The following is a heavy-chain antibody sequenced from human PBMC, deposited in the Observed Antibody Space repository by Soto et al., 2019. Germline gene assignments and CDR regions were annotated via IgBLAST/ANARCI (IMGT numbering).Heavy chain of an antibody. CDR1: GYSFTSYW. Sequence: HGESLKISCQGSGYSFTSYWIGWVRQMPGKGLEWMGIIFPDDGETRYSPSFQGQVTISADKSTTTAYLKWSSLKASDTATYFCARQGFSKQYYYGMDIWGQGTAVTVSS. V-gene: IGHV5-51*01. CDR3: ARQGFSKQYYYGMDI. D-gene: IGHD4-4*01. CDR2: IFPDDGET. J-gene: IGHJ6*02.